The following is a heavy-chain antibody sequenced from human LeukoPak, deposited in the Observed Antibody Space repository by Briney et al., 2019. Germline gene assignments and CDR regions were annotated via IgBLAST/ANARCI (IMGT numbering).Heavy chain of an antibody. V-gene: IGHV3-30-3*01. D-gene: IGHD3-10*01. CDR3: ARDGDLYWFDP. CDR2: ISYDGSNK. CDR1: GFTFSSYA. J-gene: IGHJ5*02. Sequence: PGGSLRLSCAASGFTFSSYAMHWVRQAPGKGLEWVAVISYDGSNKYYADSVKGRFTISRGNAKNSLYLQMNSLRAEDTAVYYCARDGDLYWFDPWGQGTLVTVSS.